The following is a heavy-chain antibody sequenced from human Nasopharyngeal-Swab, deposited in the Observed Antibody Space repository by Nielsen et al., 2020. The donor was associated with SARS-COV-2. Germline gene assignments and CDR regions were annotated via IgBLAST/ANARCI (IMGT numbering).Heavy chain of an antibody. D-gene: IGHD6-19*01. CDR2: ISSSSSYI. J-gene: IGHJ4*02. CDR1: GFTFSSYS. Sequence: GESLKISCAASGFTFSSYSMNWVRQAPGKGLEWVSSISSSSSYIYYADSVKGRFTISRDNAKNSLYLQMNSLRAEDTAVYYCARDTSGWKGVYYFDYWGQGTLVTVSS. CDR3: ARDTSGWKGVYYFDY. V-gene: IGHV3-21*01.